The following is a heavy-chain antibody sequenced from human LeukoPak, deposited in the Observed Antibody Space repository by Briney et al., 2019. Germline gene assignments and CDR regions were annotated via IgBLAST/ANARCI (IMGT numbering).Heavy chain of an antibody. CDR3: ARDETADDTGMDV. CDR2: ISSSSSTI. V-gene: IGHV3-48*01. J-gene: IGHJ6*02. Sequence: QPGGSLRLSCAASGFTFSSYSMRWVRQAPGKGLAWVSYISSSSSTIYYADSVKGRFTISRDNAKNSLYLQMNSLRAEDTAVYYCARDETADDTGMDVWGQGTTVTVSS. D-gene: IGHD3-9*01. CDR1: GFTFSSYS.